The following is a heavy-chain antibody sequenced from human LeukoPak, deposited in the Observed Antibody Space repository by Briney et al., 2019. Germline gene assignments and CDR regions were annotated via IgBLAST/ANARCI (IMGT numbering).Heavy chain of an antibody. CDR1: GGSIRSHS. CDR2: INYFGTT. CDR3: ARDIGGDTDGRASYWFAP. J-gene: IGHJ5*02. V-gene: IGHV4-59*11. D-gene: IGHD1-1*01. Sequence: SETLSLTCTVSGGSIRSHSWHWIRQSPRKGLEWIGSINYFGTTTYKPSLKSRVTLSVDTSKNQFSLKLTSVTAADTAVYYCARDIGGDTDGRASYWFAPWGQGTLVTVSS.